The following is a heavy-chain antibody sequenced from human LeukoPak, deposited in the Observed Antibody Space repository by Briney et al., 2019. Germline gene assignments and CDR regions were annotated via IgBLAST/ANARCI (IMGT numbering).Heavy chain of an antibody. D-gene: IGHD3-22*01. CDR1: GFNVSRNY. CDR2: IYSDGNT. V-gene: IGHV3-53*01. Sequence: GGSLRLSCAASGFNVSRNYMTWVRQAPGKGLEWVSVIYSDGNTYYADSVKGRFTISRDNSKNTLSLQMNSLRAEDTAIYYCASSLKQLGRGQTYYYDSSGYYYWGQGTLVTVSS. J-gene: IGHJ4*02. CDR3: ASSLKQLGRGQTYYYDSSGYYY.